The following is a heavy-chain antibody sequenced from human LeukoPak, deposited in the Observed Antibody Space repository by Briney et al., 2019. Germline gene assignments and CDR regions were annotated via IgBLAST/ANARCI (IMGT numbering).Heavy chain of an antibody. D-gene: IGHD6-25*01. CDR1: GYSFTSYW. Sequence: GESLKISYKGSGYSFTSYWISWVRQMPGKGLEWMGRIDPSDSYTNYSPSFQGHVTISADKSISTAYLQWSSLKASDTAMYYCATEGGDSYGSGGLGYWGQGTLVTVSS. V-gene: IGHV5-10-1*01. CDR2: IDPSDSYT. CDR3: ATEGGDSYGSGGLGY. J-gene: IGHJ4*02.